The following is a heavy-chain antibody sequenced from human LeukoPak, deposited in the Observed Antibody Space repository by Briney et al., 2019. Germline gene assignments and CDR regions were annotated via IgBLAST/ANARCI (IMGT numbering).Heavy chain of an antibody. Sequence: PGGSLRLSCAASGFTFSSYWMSWVRQAPGKGLEWVANIKQDGSEKYYVDSVKGRFTISRDNAKNSLYLQMNSLRAEDTAVYYCARDRGQAAVAVGGFWFDPWGQGTLVTVSS. CDR3: ARDRGQAAVAVGGFWFDP. V-gene: IGHV3-7*01. J-gene: IGHJ5*02. CDR1: GFTFSSYW. D-gene: IGHD6-19*01. CDR2: IKQDGSEK.